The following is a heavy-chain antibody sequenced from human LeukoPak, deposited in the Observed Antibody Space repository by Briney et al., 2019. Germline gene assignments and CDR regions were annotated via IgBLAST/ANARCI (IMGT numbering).Heavy chain of an antibody. CDR1: GGTFISYA. Sequence: SVKVSYKASGGTFISYAISWVRQAPGQGLEWLEGIIPIFGTANYAQKFQGRVTITADESTSTAYMELSSLRSEDTAVYYCARIRESIVGAMGPGYYGMDVWGQGTTVTVSS. J-gene: IGHJ6*02. D-gene: IGHD1-26*01. CDR3: ARIRESIVGAMGPGYYGMDV. CDR2: IIPIFGTA. V-gene: IGHV1-69*13.